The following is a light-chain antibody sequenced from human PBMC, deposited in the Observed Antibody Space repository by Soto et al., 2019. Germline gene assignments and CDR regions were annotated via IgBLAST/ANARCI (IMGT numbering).Light chain of an antibody. CDR1: QTVSSNY. CDR3: QQYTGPPTT. J-gene: IGKJ5*01. V-gene: IGKV3-20*01. CDR2: GAS. Sequence: EILLTHSPDTLSLSPLDRDPLXFRASQTVSSNYLAWCQQRPGQAPRLLIYGASTRATGIPDRFSGSGSGTDFTLTITRLEPEDSAVYFCQQYTGPPTTFGQGTRLEIK.